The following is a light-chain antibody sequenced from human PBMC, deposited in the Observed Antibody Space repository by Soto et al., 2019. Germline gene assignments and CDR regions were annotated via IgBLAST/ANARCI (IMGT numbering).Light chain of an antibody. CDR1: QSVNSNF. J-gene: IGKJ1*01. CDR2: GVS. V-gene: IGKV3-20*01. Sequence: EIVLTQSPGTLSLSPGERATLSCRADQSVNSNFFAWFQQKPGQAPRLLIYGVSSRATGIPDRFSGSGSGTDFTLTISRLEPEDFAVSYCQQYGSTPRTFGQGTKVEIK. CDR3: QQYGSTPRT.